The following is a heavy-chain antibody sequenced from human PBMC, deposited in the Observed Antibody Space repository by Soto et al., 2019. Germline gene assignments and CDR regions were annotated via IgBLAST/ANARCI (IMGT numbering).Heavy chain of an antibody. CDR1: GFTFSSYG. CDR2: IWYDGSNK. Sequence: GGSLRLSCAASGFTFSSYGMHWVRQAPGKGLEWVAVIWYDGSNKYYADSVKGRFTISRDNSKNTLYLQMNSLRAEDTAVYYCARDDSGLGHAFDIWGQGTMVTVSS. D-gene: IGHD6-25*01. J-gene: IGHJ3*02. CDR3: ARDDSGLGHAFDI. V-gene: IGHV3-33*01.